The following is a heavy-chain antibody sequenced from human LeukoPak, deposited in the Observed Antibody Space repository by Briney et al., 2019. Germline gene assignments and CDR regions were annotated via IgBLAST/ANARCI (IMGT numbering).Heavy chain of an antibody. CDR3: AKEGDYYGSGSYRDGFDI. Sequence: GGSLRLSCAASGFTVSSNYVSWVRQAPGKGLEWVSVICGGGSTYYADSVKGRFTISRDSFKNTLYLQMNSLRPEDTAVYYCAKEGDYYGSGSYRDGFDIWGQGTRATVSS. J-gene: IGHJ3*02. D-gene: IGHD3-10*01. V-gene: IGHV3-53*05. CDR1: GFTVSSNY. CDR2: ICGGGST.